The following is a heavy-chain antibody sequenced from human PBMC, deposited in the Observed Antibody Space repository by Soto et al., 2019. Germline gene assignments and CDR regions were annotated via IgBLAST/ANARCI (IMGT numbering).Heavy chain of an antibody. V-gene: IGHV4-31*03. CDR2: IYYSGST. J-gene: IGHJ5*02. Sequence: LSLTCTVSGGSISSGGYYWSWIRQHPGKGLEWIGYIYYSGSTYYNPSLKSRVTISVDTSKNQFSLKLSSVTAADTAVYYCARVARDQGYCSGGSCYGWFDPWGQGTLVTVSS. CDR1: GGSISSGGYY. CDR3: ARVARDQGYCSGGSCYGWFDP. D-gene: IGHD2-15*01.